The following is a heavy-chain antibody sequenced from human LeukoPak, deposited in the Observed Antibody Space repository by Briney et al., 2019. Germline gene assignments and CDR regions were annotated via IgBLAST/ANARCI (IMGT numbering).Heavy chain of an antibody. D-gene: IGHD3-3*01. V-gene: IGHV3-30-3*01. CDR1: GFTFSSYA. Sequence: PGGSLRLSCAASGFTFSSYAMHWVRQAPGKGLEWVAVISYDGSNKYYADSVKGRFTISRDNSKNTLDLQMNSLRDEDTAVYYCAREGVVDAFDIWGQGTMVTVSS. CDR3: AREGVVDAFDI. J-gene: IGHJ3*02. CDR2: ISYDGSNK.